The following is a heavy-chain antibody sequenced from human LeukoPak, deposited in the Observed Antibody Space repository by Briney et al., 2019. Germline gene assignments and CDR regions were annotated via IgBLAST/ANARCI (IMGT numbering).Heavy chain of an antibody. V-gene: IGHV4-31*03. CDR3: AREYSYGYDY. Sequence: SETLSLTCTVSGGSISSGGYHWSWIRQHRGKGLEWIGYIYYSGSTYYNPSLKSRVTTSVDTSKNQFSLKLSSVTAADTAVYYCAREYSYGYDYWGQGTLVTVSS. CDR1: GGSISSGGYH. CDR2: IYYSGST. J-gene: IGHJ4*02. D-gene: IGHD5-18*01.